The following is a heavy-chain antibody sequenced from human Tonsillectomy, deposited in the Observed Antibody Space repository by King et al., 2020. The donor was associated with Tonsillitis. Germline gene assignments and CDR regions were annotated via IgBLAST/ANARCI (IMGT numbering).Heavy chain of an antibody. CDR3: AKESGSYYLIDY. V-gene: IGHV3-23*04. Sequence: VQLVESGGTLVQPGGSLRLSCAASGFTFSNYAMSWVRQAPGKGLEWVSGISGIGGNTYYADSVKGRFTISRDNFRNTLYLQMNSLRAEDTAVYYCAKESGSYYLIDYWGQGIQVTVSS. J-gene: IGHJ4*02. CDR1: GFTFSNYA. CDR2: ISGIGGNT. D-gene: IGHD1-26*01.